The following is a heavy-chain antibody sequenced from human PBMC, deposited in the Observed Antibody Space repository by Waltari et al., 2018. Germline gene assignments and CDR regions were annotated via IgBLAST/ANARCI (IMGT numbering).Heavy chain of an antibody. Sequence: EVQLLESGGGLAEPGVSLRRSCAASGSTFSTYAMCWVRQAPGEGLEWVELILIGGATFYADSVKGRFTISTDKSKNTLYLQMNSLRAEDTATYYCAKMFSGHYSFDYWGQGTLVTVSS. CDR2: LILIGGAT. J-gene: IGHJ4*02. V-gene: IGHV3-23*01. CDR1: GSTFSTYA. D-gene: IGHD3-22*01. CDR3: AKMFSGHYSFDY.